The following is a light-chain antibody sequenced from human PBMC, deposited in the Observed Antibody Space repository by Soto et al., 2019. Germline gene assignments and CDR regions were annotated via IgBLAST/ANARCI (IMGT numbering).Light chain of an antibody. Sequence: QSVLTQPASLSGSPGQSITISCTGTGSDVGGYDYVSWYQQHPGKAPKLLIFEVTNRPSGVSNRFSGSKSGNTASLTISGLRAEDEADYYCSSFRSTSTLPYVFGTGTKVTVL. CDR2: EVT. J-gene: IGLJ1*01. CDR1: GSDVGGYDY. CDR3: SSFRSTSTLPYV. V-gene: IGLV2-14*01.